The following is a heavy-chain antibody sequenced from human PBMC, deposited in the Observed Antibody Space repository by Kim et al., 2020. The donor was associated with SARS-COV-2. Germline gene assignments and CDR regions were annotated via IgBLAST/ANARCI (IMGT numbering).Heavy chain of an antibody. D-gene: IGHD3-16*01. CDR1: GYNFPSDW. V-gene: IGHV5-51*07. CDR3: ARSAGPYDYYFDY. Sequence: GESLKISCKGSGYNFPSDWIGWVHQMPGKGLEWMGIIYPGDSDTRYSPSFQGQVTISADKSTTTAYLQWSSLKASDTAMYYCARSAGPYDYYFDYWGQGTLVTVSS. J-gene: IGHJ4*02. CDR2: IYPGDSDT.